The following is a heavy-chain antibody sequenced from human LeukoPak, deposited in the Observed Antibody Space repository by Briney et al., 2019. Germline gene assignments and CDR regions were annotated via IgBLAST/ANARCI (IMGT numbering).Heavy chain of an antibody. D-gene: IGHD3-22*01. V-gene: IGHV3-66*01. J-gene: IGHJ4*02. CDR2: TYSGGST. CDR1: GFTVSSNY. CDR3: AGGYYDSSGSE. Sequence: GGSLRLSCAASGFTVSSNYMSWVRQAPGKGLEWVSVTYSGGSTYYADSVKGRFTISRDNAKNSLYLQMNSLRAEDTAVYYCAGGYYDSSGSEWGQGTLVTVSS.